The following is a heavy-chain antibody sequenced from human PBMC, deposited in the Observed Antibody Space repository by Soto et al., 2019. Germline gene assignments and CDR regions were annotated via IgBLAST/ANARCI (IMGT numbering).Heavy chain of an antibody. CDR1: GFTFGDYA. CDR3: IRDPPYCTNGVCYSHAFYI. J-gene: IGHJ3*02. Sequence: GGSLRLSCTASGFTFGDYAMSWFRQAPGKGLEWVGFIRSKAYGWTTEYAASVKGRFTISRDDSKSIAYLQMNSLKTEDTAVYYCIRDPPYCTNGVCYSHAFYIWGQGTMVTGS. V-gene: IGHV3-49*03. D-gene: IGHD2-8*01. CDR2: IRSKAYGWTT.